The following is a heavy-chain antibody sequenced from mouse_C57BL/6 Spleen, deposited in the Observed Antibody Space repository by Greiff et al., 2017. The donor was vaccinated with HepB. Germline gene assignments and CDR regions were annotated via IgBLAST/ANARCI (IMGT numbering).Heavy chain of an antibody. CDR3: ARIYYGSSYDWYFDV. J-gene: IGHJ1*03. D-gene: IGHD1-1*01. Sequence: VQLVESGAELARPGASVKMSCKASGYTFTSYTMHWVKQRPGQGLEWIGYINPSSGYTKYNQKFKDKATLTADKSSSTAYMQLSSLTSEDSAVYYCARIYYGSSYDWYFDVWGTGTTVTVSS. V-gene: IGHV1-4*01. CDR2: INPSSGYT. CDR1: GYTFTSYT.